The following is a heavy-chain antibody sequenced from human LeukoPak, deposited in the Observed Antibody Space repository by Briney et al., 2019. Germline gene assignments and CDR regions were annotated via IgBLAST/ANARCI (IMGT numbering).Heavy chain of an antibody. Sequence: SETLSLTCAVYGGSFSGYYWSWIRQPPGKGLEWIGEINHSGSTNYNPSLKSRVTISVDTSKNQFSLKLSSVTAADTAVYYCARHRYDSSGCPNCHFDYWGQGTLVTVSS. J-gene: IGHJ4*02. D-gene: IGHD3-22*01. CDR1: GGSFSGYY. V-gene: IGHV4-34*01. CDR2: INHSGST. CDR3: ARHRYDSSGCPNCHFDY.